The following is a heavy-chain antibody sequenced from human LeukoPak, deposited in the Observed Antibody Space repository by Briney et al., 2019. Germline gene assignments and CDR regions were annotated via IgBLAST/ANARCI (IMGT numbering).Heavy chain of an antibody. CDR3: AKDLGYNWNPYYMDV. V-gene: IGHV1-2*02. CDR2: INPNNGDT. D-gene: IGHD1-20*01. J-gene: IGHJ6*03. Sequence: ASVWVSCKASRYTFTHYYMHWVRQAPGQGLEWMGCINPNNGDTKYAQKFQGRVTMTMDTSISTAYVELSRLRFDDTAVYYCAKDLGYNWNPYYMDVWGKGTTVTVSS. CDR1: RYTFTHYY.